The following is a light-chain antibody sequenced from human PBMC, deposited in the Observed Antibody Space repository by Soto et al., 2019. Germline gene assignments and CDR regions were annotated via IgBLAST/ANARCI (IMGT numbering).Light chain of an antibody. Sequence: QSGLTQPASVSGSPGQWITISCGWTSSDVGAYIYVSWYQQYPGKAPKLIIYEVNNRPSGVSGRFSGSKSDTTAYLTISGLQAEDEADYYCSSYSDSDTKVFGTGTKVTVL. CDR2: EVN. V-gene: IGLV2-14*03. J-gene: IGLJ1*01. CDR3: SSYSDSDTKV. CDR1: SSDVGAYIY.